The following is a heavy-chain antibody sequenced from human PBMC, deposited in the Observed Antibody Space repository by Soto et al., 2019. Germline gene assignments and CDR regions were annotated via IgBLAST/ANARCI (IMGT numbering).Heavy chain of an antibody. V-gene: IGHV4-30-2*01. Sequence: QLQLQESGSGLVKPSQTLSLTCAVSGGSIISGGYSWSWIRQPPGKGLEWIGYMYHSGSTYYNPSLKSRVTISIDRSKNQFSLKLSSLTAADTAVYYRARVPDYWGQGILVTVSS. CDR2: MYHSGST. CDR1: GGSIISGGYS. D-gene: IGHD2-2*01. CDR3: ARVPDY. J-gene: IGHJ4*02.